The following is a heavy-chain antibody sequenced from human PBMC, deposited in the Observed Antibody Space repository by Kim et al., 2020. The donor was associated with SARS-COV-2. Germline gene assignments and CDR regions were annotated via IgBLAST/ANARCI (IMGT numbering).Heavy chain of an antibody. V-gene: IGHV3-48*03. CDR3: ANSPPVPNMAVPGTDY. CDR2: ISSGGSSI. D-gene: IGHD6-19*01. Sequence: GGSLRLSCAASGFTFSNYEMNWVRQAPGKGLEWVSYISSGGSSIYYADSVKGRFTVSRDNAKNSLYLQMNSLRAEDTAVYYCANSPPVPNMAVPGTDYWGQGTLVTVSS. J-gene: IGHJ4*02. CDR1: GFTFSNYE.